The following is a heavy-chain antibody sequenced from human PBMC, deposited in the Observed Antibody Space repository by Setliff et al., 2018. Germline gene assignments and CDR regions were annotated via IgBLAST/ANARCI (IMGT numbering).Heavy chain of an antibody. Sequence: ASVKVSCKASGSTFIGYYMHWVRRAPAQGLQWMGWVNLSNGDTKYAQEFQGRVTMSGDTSISTAYMELSGLRSDDTAIYYCARDTEEIRGDYGAFNIWGQGTMVTVSS. CDR1: GSTFIGYY. CDR2: VNLSNGDT. CDR3: ARDTEEIRGDYGAFNI. J-gene: IGHJ3*02. V-gene: IGHV1-2*02. D-gene: IGHD4-17*01.